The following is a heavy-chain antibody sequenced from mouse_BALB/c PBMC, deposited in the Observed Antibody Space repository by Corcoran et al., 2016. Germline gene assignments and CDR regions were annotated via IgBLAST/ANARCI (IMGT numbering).Heavy chain of an antibody. CDR2: IDPANGNT. J-gene: IGHJ1*01. V-gene: IGHV14-3*02. CDR3: ARWDWYFDV. CDR1: GFNIKDTY. Sequence: EVQLQQSGAELVKPGASVQLSCTASGFNIKDTYMHWVKQRPEQGLEWIGRIDPANGNTKYDPKFQGKATITADTSSNTAYLQVSSLTSEDTAVYYCARWDWYFDVGGAGTTVTVSS.